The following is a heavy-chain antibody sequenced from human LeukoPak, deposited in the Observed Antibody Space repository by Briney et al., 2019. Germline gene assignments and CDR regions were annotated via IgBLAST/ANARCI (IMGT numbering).Heavy chain of an antibody. V-gene: IGHV1-2*04. Sequence: ASVTVSCKASGYTFTGYYMHWVRQAPGQGREGMGWINPNSGGTNYAQKFQGWVTMTRDTSISTAYMELSRLRSDDTAVYYCARGGDCSSTSCRIFDYWGQGTLVTVSS. CDR1: GYTFTGYY. J-gene: IGHJ4*02. CDR2: INPNSGGT. CDR3: ARGGDCSSTSCRIFDY. D-gene: IGHD2-2*01.